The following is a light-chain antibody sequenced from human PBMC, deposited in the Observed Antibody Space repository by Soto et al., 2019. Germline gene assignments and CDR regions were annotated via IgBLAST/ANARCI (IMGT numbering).Light chain of an antibody. CDR3: QQSDSAPPEYT. Sequence: DIQMTQSPSSLSASLGDRVTITCRAGQSISSYLNLYQQKPGKAPKLLIYTASNLQSGVPSRFSGSESATDSPLTISSLQPGDSATFYCQQSDSAPPEYTFGQGTKLEIK. J-gene: IGKJ2*01. CDR2: TAS. CDR1: QSISSY. V-gene: IGKV1-39*01.